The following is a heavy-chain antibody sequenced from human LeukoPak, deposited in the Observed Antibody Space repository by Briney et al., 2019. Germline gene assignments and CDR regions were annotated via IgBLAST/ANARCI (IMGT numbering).Heavy chain of an antibody. V-gene: IGHV3-23*01. J-gene: IGHJ4*02. Sequence: GGSLRLSCAASGFSFSSYAMTWVRQAPGKGLEWVSAISDSGTSTYYADSVKGRFSISRDNSKNTLYLQVNSLRADDTAVYYCAKEVYSSSSGFRFDYWGQGTLVTVSS. CDR3: AKEVYSSSSGFRFDY. CDR1: GFSFSSYA. D-gene: IGHD6-6*01. CDR2: ISDSGTST.